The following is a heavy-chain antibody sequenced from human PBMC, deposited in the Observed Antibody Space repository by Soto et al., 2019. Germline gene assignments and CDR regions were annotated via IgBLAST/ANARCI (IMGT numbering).Heavy chain of an antibody. D-gene: IGHD3-3*01. Sequence: QVQLQESGPGLVKPSETLSLTCTVSGDSISSSYWNWIRQAPGKGLEWIGYIDDTGSTNYNPSLKSRVTFFVSPSNNQYSLKLSSVTAADTAVYYCARGVLEWLLRDSYYYYMDVWGKGTTVTVSS. J-gene: IGHJ6*03. CDR2: IDDTGST. CDR3: ARGVLEWLLRDSYYYYMDV. CDR1: GDSISSSY. V-gene: IGHV4-59*01.